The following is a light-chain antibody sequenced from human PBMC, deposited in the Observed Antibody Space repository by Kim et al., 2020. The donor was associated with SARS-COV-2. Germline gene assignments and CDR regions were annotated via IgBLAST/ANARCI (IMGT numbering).Light chain of an antibody. Sequence: ASVGDRVTITCRASQDVSTWLAWYQQRPGKAPNLLIYSASSLQSGVPSRFSGSGSGTYFTFTINSLQPEDFATYYCQQANIFPRTFGQGTKVDIK. J-gene: IGKJ1*01. CDR3: QQANIFPRT. V-gene: IGKV1-12*01. CDR2: SAS. CDR1: QDVSTW.